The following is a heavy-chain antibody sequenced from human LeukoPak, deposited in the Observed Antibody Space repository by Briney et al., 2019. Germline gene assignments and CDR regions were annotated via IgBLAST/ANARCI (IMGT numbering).Heavy chain of an antibody. CDR1: GGSISSDY. J-gene: IGHJ5*02. D-gene: IGHD4-17*01. CDR3: ARNGEDDYGDPNWFDP. V-gene: IGHV4-59*01. CDR2: IYYSGST. Sequence: SETLSLTCSVSGGSISSDYWSWIRQTPEKGLEWIDYIYYSGSTNYNPSLKSRVTISVDTYKKQFSLKLSSVTAADTAVYYCARNGEDDYGDPNWFDPWGQGTLVTVSS.